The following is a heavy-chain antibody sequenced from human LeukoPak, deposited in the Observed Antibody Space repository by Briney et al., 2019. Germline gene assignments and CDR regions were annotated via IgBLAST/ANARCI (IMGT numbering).Heavy chain of an antibody. V-gene: IGHV5-51*01. D-gene: IGHD3-22*01. Sequence: GESLKISCKASGYRFTTDYVGWVRQMPGKGLEWMGIIYPDDSETNYSPSFQGQVSMSVDKSITTAYLQWSSLKASDTAIYYCARQAYGSHFDAFDIWGQGTMVTVSS. CDR1: GYRFTTDY. CDR2: IYPDDSET. CDR3: ARQAYGSHFDAFDI. J-gene: IGHJ3*02.